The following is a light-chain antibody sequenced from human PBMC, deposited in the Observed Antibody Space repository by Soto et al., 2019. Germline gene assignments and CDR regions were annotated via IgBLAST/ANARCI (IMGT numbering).Light chain of an antibody. Sequence: QSVLTQPASVSGSPGQSVTIPCTGTNSDLGNYKYVSWYQQYPGKPPQLLIYEVTNRPLGVSNRFSGSKSGNTASLTISGLQAEDGADYYCSSYTTTITVFGGGTKLTVL. J-gene: IGLJ3*02. CDR1: NSDLGNYKY. V-gene: IGLV2-14*01. CDR2: EVT. CDR3: SSYTTTITV.